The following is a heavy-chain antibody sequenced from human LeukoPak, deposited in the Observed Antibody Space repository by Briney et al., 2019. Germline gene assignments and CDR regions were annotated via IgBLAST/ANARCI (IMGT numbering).Heavy chain of an antibody. J-gene: IGHJ5*02. D-gene: IGHD1-26*01. CDR3: ARTYSGSYYLFWFDP. CDR2: IYTSGST. Sequence: SETLSLTCTVSGASISSYYWSWIRQPPGKGLEWIGCIYTSGSTNYNPSLKSRVTISVDTSKNQFSLKLSSVTAADTAVYYCARTYSGSYYLFWFDPWGQGTLVTVSS. CDR1: GASISSYY. V-gene: IGHV4-4*09.